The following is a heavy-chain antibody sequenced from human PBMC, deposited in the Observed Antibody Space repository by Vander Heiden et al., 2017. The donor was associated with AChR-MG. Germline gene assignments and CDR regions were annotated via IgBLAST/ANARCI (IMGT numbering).Heavy chain of an antibody. V-gene: IGHV1-2*02. CDR2: INPDSGDS. CDR1: GLTATGYD. Sequence: QVQLVQSGTEVKTPGASVKVSCKASGLTATGYDIHGVRQAPGQGPEWMGWINPDSGDSDFAPKFRGRVTMTRDTSISTAYMELARLRSDDTALYFCARGDMDVWGKGTTVTVSS. J-gene: IGHJ6*03. CDR3: ARGDMDV.